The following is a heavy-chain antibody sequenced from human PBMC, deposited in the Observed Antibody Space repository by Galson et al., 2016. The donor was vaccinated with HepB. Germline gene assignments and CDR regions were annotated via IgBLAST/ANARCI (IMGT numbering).Heavy chain of an antibody. J-gene: IGHJ6*02. CDR1: GDSIISGSHY. V-gene: IGHV4-39*07. Sequence: ETLSLTCTVSGDSIISGSHYWNWIRQPPGKGLEWIGEINHRGSTNYNPSLESRVTISVDTSKNQFSLRLSSVTAADTAVYYCARRTRYNWNYGSFYYGMDVWGQGTAVTVSS. D-gene: IGHD1-7*01. CDR2: INHRGST. CDR3: ARRTRYNWNYGSFYYGMDV.